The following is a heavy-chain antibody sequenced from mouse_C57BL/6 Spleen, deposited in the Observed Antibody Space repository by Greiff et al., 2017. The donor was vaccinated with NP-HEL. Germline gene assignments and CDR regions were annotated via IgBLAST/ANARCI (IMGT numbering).Heavy chain of an antibody. CDR2: IYPGDGDT. CDR3: ARRTPLITTVVDDAMDY. Sequence: QVQLKESGAELVKPGASVKISCKASGYAFSSYWMNWVKQRPGKGLEWIGQIYPGDGDTNYNGKFKGNATLTADKSSSTAYMQLSSLTSEDSAVYFCARRTPLITTVVDDAMDYWGQGTSVTVSS. D-gene: IGHD1-1*01. V-gene: IGHV1-80*01. CDR1: GYAFSSYW. J-gene: IGHJ4*01.